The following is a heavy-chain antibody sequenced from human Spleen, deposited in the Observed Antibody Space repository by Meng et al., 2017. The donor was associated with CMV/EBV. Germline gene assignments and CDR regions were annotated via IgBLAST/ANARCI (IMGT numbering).Heavy chain of an antibody. CDR3: ARLQDIVVVPAAYSWFDP. J-gene: IGHJ5*02. Sequence: ASVKVSCKASGYTFTSYGITWVRQAPGQGLEWMGWISGYNGNTNYAQKFQGRVTMTRDTSISTAYMELSRLRSDDTAVYYCARLQDIVVVPAAYSWFDPWGQGTLVTVSS. D-gene: IGHD2-2*01. V-gene: IGHV1-18*01. CDR2: ISGYNGNT. CDR1: GYTFTSYG.